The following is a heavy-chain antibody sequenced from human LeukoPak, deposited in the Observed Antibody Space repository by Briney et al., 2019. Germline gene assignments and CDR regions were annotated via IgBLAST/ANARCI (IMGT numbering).Heavy chain of an antibody. D-gene: IGHD3-10*01. CDR1: GGSISSSSYY. CDR2: IYYSGST. CDR3: ARHRFGKHFDY. J-gene: IGHJ4*02. Sequence: PSETLSLTCTVSGGSISSSSYYWGWIRQPPGKGLEWIGSIYYSGSTYYNPSLKSRVTISVDTSKNHFSLKLSSVTAADTAMYYCARHRFGKHFDYWGQGTLVSVSS. V-gene: IGHV4-39*01.